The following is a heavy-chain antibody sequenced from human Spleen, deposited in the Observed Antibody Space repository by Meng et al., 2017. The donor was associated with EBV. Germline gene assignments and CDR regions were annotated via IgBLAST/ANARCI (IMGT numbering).Heavy chain of an antibody. CDR3: SRGTSSVMPY. Sequence: QVLLVQSGSELKKPGASVKVSCKASGYTFSDFPVNWVRQAPGQGLEWMGWINPSTGVPTYGHSFTGRFVFSLDTSVSTAYLQISTLKTEDTAVYYCSRGTSSVMPYWGQGTLVTVSS. J-gene: IGHJ4*02. D-gene: IGHD3-16*01. CDR2: INPSTGVP. CDR1: GYTFSDFP. V-gene: IGHV7-4-1*02.